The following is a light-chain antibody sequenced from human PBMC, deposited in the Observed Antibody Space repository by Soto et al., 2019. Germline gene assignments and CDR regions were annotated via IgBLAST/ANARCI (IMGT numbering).Light chain of an antibody. CDR3: QQYDHTPYT. CDR2: DAS. CDR1: QDIYKY. J-gene: IGKJ2*01. Sequence: DIQMTQSPSSLSAAVGDRVTFTCQASQDIYKYLNWYQQKPGKAPKLLIYDASNLERGVPSRFSGSGSGTDFSLTVASMHTADNPNYYCQQYDHTPYTFGQGTKVDIK. V-gene: IGKV1-33*01.